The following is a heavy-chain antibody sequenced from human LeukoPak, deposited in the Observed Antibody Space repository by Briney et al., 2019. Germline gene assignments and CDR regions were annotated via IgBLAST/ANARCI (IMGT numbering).Heavy chain of an antibody. J-gene: IGHJ4*02. CDR1: GFTFSSYS. Sequence: GGSLRLSCAASGFTFSSYSMNWVRQAPGKGLEWVSSISSSSSYIYYADSVKGRFTISRDNAKNSLYLQMNSLRAEDTAVYYCASLPYDSSVFVDYWGQGTLVTVSS. CDR2: ISSSSSYI. V-gene: IGHV3-21*01. CDR3: ASLPYDSSVFVDY. D-gene: IGHD3-22*01.